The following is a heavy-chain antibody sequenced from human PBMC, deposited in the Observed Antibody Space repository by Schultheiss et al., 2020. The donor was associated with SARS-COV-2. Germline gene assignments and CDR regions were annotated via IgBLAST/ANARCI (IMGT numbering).Heavy chain of an antibody. CDR1: GFTFSDHY. Sequence: GGSLRLSCAASGFTFSDHYMDWVRQAPGKGLEWVGRIGNKANSFTRQYAASVEGRITISRDNAKNSLYLQMNSLRAEDTAVYYCASELGRARPPYYYYGMDVWGQGTTVTVSS. J-gene: IGHJ6*02. V-gene: IGHV3-72*01. CDR2: IGNKANSFTR. D-gene: IGHD6-6*01. CDR3: ASELGRARPPYYYYGMDV.